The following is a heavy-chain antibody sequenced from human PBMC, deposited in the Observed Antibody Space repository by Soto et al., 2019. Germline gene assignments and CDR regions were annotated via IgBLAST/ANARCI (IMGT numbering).Heavy chain of an antibody. V-gene: IGHV3-33*01. D-gene: IGHD6-19*01. CDR3: VRAREWMAVADSSFDY. J-gene: IGHJ4*02. CDR2: IWYDGSNK. Sequence: QVQLVESGGGVVQPGRSLRLSCAASGFTFSSYGMHWVRQAPGKGLEWVAVIWYDGSNKYYADSVKGRFTISRDNSKNTLYLQMNSLRAEDTAVYYCVRAREWMAVADSSFDYWGQGTLVTVSS. CDR1: GFTFSSYG.